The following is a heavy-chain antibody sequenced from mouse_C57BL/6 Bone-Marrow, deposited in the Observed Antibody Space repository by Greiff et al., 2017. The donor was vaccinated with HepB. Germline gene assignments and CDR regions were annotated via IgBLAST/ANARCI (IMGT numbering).Heavy chain of an antibody. Sequence: VQLQQSGAELARPGASVKLSCKASGYTFTSYGISWVKQRTGQGLEWIGEIYPRSGNTYYNEKFKGKATLTADKSSSTAYMELRSLTSEDSAVYFCARLPGGSYYFDYWGQGTTLTVSS. CDR1: GYTFTSYG. CDR3: ARLPGGSYYFDY. J-gene: IGHJ2*01. D-gene: IGHD1-1*02. CDR2: IYPRSGNT. V-gene: IGHV1-81*01.